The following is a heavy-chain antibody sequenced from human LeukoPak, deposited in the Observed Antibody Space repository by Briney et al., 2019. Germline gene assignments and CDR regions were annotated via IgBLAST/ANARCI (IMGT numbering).Heavy chain of an antibody. V-gene: IGHV3-33*01. CDR2: IWYDGSNK. CDR3: ARNYDSSGYSRTAFDI. D-gene: IGHD3-22*01. Sequence: GGSLRLSCAASGFTFGSYGMHWVRQAPGKGLEWVAVIWYDGSNKYYADSVKGRFTISRDNSKNTLYLQMNSLRAEDTAVYYCARNYDSSGYSRTAFDIWGQGTMVTVSS. J-gene: IGHJ3*02. CDR1: GFTFGSYG.